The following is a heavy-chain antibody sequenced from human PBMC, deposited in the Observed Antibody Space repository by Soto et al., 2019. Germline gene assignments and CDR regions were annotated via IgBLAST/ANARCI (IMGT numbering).Heavy chain of an antibody. CDR1: GGSFDGYY. D-gene: IGHD3-3*01. V-gene: IGHV4-34*01. CDR2: IHHSGRT. CDR3: ARGVDYSRGDLF. Sequence: SETLSLTCARYGGSFDGYYWSWIRQSPGKGLEWIGEIHHSGRTKYNPSLKSRVSLSVDTSTKQFSLKLTSVTAADRGVYYCARGVDYSRGDLFWVQGILVT. J-gene: IGHJ4*02.